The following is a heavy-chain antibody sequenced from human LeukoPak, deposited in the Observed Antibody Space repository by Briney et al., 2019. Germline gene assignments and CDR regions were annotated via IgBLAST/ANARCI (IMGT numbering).Heavy chain of an antibody. CDR3: ARGYIGSSSYFEY. D-gene: IGHD1-26*01. Sequence: ASVKVSCKAAGYTFTRIGFNWVRQAPGQGLEWMGWISAYNGKTNYAQNLQGRVTMTTDTSTNTAYMELRSLRNDDTAVYYCARGYIGSSSYFEYWGQEPWSPSPQ. CDR1: GYTFTRIG. J-gene: IGHJ4*01. CDR2: ISAYNGKT. V-gene: IGHV1-18*01.